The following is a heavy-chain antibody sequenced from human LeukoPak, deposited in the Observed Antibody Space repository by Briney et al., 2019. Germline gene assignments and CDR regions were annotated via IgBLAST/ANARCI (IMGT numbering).Heavy chain of an antibody. D-gene: IGHD3-16*01. CDR2: ISAYNGNT. CDR3: ARLGGGSRPNFYGMDV. V-gene: IGHV1-18*04. Sequence: ASVKVSCKASGYTFTSYGISWVRQAPGQGLEWMGWISAYNGNTNYAQKLQGRVTMTTDTSTSTAYMELRNLRSDDTAVYYCARLGGGSRPNFYGMDVWGKGTTVTVSS. J-gene: IGHJ6*04. CDR1: GYTFTSYG.